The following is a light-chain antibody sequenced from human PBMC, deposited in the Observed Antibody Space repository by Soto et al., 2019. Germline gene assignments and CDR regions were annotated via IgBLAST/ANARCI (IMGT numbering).Light chain of an antibody. CDR2: RAS. J-gene: IGKJ2*01. CDR3: QQYNSYPKT. Sequence: DVQMTQSPSTLSASIGDTVTITCRASQSIDGWLAWYQQKPGRPPKLLIYRASILENGVPSRFSGRGSGTEFTLTISGLRPDDLGTYFCQQYNSYPKTFGEGTTLDI. CDR1: QSIDGW. V-gene: IGKV1-5*03.